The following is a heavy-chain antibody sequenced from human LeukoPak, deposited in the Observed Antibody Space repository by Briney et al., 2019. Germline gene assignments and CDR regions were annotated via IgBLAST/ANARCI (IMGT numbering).Heavy chain of an antibody. CDR2: IYYSGST. D-gene: IGHD2-15*01. J-gene: IGHJ4*02. CDR1: GGSISSGDYH. CDR3: ARLSKAAHILVDY. V-gene: IGHV4-39*01. Sequence: SETLSLTCTVSGGSISSGDYHWNWIRQPPGRGLEWIGSIYYSGSTYYNPSLKSRVTISVDTSKNQFSLKLSSVTAADTAVYYCARLSKAAHILVDYWGQGTLVTVSS.